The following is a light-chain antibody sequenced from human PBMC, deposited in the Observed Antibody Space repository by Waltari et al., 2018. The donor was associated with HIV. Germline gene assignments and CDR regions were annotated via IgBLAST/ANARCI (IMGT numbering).Light chain of an antibody. V-gene: IGKV1-27*01. CDR2: GAS. CDR3: QNYDSAPVA. Sequence: DIQISQAPSSLSASVGARYTITCRASRDISNDLAWYQQKSGEVPELLIYGASTLRSGVSSRFRGSGSGTEFTLTINGLQPEDVASYYCQNYDSAPVAFGQGTRLEI. CDR1: RDISND. J-gene: IGKJ5*01.